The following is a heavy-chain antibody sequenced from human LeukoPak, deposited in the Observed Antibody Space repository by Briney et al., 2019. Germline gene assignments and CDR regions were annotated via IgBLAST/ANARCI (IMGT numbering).Heavy chain of an antibody. CDR2: INSNSNYI. V-gene: IGHV3-21*01. CDR1: GFTVSDS. Sequence: PGGSLRLSCAASGFTVSDSMNWVRQAPGKGLEWVSSINSNSNYIYYADSMKGRFTISRDNAKDSLYLQMNSLRAEDTAVYYCAREKFADGYFQHWGQGTLVTVSS. D-gene: IGHD3-10*01. CDR3: AREKFADGYFQH. J-gene: IGHJ1*01.